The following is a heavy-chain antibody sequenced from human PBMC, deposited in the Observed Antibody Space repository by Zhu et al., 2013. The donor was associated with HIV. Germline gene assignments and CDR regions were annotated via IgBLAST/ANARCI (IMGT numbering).Heavy chain of an antibody. V-gene: IGHV1-2*02. CDR2: IIPDSGDT. J-gene: IGHJ4*02. CDR1: GYTFTGYY. CDR3: ARLYRGFDYTTLDY. D-gene: IGHD5-12*01. Sequence: QVQLVQSGAEVKRPGASVKISCEASGYTFTGYYINWVRQAPGQGLEWMGWIIPDSGDTESAQKFQGRVTMTRDTSISTAYMELSRLRSDDTAIYFCARLYRGFDYTTLDYWGQGTLVTVPQ.